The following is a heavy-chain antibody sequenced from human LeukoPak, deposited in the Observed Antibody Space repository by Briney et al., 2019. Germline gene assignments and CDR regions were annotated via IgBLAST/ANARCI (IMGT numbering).Heavy chain of an antibody. CDR3: ARVLVAALYCSGGSCYNWFDP. D-gene: IGHD2-15*01. Sequence: GASVKVSCKASGYTFSGYAISWVRQAPGQGLEWMGGIIPIFGTANYAQKLQGRVTMTTDTSTSTAYMELRSLRSDDTAVYYCARVLVAALYCSGGSCYNWFDPWGQGTLVTVSS. CDR2: IIPIFGTA. V-gene: IGHV1-69*05. J-gene: IGHJ5*02. CDR1: GYTFSGYA.